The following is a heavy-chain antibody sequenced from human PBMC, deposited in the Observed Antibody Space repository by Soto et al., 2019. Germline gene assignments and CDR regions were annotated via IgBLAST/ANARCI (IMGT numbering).Heavy chain of an antibody. J-gene: IGHJ4*02. D-gene: IGHD1-26*01. V-gene: IGHV3-23*01. CDR3: ALRKTGSYFDY. CDR2: IGASGAGT. Sequence: EVQLLESGGGLLQPGGSLRLSCAGSGFTFSTYAMSWVRQAPGKGLEWVSGIGASGAGTYYAEYVKGRFTISRDNSKNTLHLQMNSLRAEDTAVYYCALRKTGSYFDYWGQGTLVTVS. CDR1: GFTFSTYA.